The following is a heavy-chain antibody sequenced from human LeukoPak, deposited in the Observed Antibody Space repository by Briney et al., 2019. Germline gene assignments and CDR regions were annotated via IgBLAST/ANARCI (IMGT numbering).Heavy chain of an antibody. CDR2: ITGSSTWT. J-gene: IGHJ2*01. CDR3: ARELVSLGTGYFDL. Sequence: GGSLRLSCEASGFTFGTYGMPGVRQAPGKGLEWVSGITGSSTWTYYADSVRGRFTISRDNSKNTLHLQMNNLTADDTAIYYCARELVSLGTGYFDLWGRGTLVTVSS. CDR1: GFTFGTYG. V-gene: IGHV3-23*01. D-gene: IGHD7-27*01.